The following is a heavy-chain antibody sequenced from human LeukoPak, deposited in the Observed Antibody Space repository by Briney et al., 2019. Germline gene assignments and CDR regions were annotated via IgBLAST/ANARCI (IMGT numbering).Heavy chain of an antibody. CDR2: ISGSGGST. D-gene: IGHD6-19*01. CDR1: GFTFSSYA. V-gene: IGHV3-23*01. CDR3: AKSTGIAVAGIGVSFEDY. J-gene: IGHJ4*02. Sequence: GTSLRLSCAASGFTFSSYAMSWVRQAPGKGLEWVSAISGSGGSTYYADSVKGRFTISRDNSKNTLYLQMNSLRAEDTAVYYCAKSTGIAVAGIGVSFEDYWGQGTLVTVSS.